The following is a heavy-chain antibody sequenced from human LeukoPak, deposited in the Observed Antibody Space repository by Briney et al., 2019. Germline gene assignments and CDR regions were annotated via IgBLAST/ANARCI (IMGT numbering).Heavy chain of an antibody. Sequence: GGSLRLSCAASGFTFSSYWMHWVRQAPGKGLVWVSRINSDGGSTSYADSVKGRFTISRDNAKNTLYLQMNSLRAEDTAVYYCARVEVSRGAFDIWGQGTMVTVSS. CDR2: INSDGGST. CDR3: ARVEVSRGAFDI. D-gene: IGHD1-14*01. V-gene: IGHV3-74*01. J-gene: IGHJ3*02. CDR1: GFTFSSYW.